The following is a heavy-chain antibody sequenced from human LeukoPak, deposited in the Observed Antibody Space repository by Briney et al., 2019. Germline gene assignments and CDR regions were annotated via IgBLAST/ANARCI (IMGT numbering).Heavy chain of an antibody. CDR3: ARDIDMVVRD. Sequence: ASVKVSCKASGYTFTSYAMHWVRQAPGQRLEWMGWINAGNGNTKYSQKFQGRVTITADESTSTAYMELSSLRSEDTAVYYCARDIDMVVRDWGQGTLVTVSS. V-gene: IGHV1-3*01. D-gene: IGHD2-15*01. CDR2: INAGNGNT. CDR1: GYTFTSYA. J-gene: IGHJ4*02.